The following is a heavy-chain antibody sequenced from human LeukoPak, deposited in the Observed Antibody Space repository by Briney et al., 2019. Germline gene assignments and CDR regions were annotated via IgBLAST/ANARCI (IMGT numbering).Heavy chain of an antibody. J-gene: IGHJ4*02. CDR3: ARSYNYDSSGSNFDY. CDR1: GVSIGSGDSF. D-gene: IGHD3-22*01. Sequence: PSQTLSLTCTVSGVSIGSGDSFWSWIRQHPGKGLEWIVYISYSGSAYYTPTLKSRVTISVDTSKNQFSLKLSSVTAADTAVYYCARSYNYDSSGSNFDYWGQGTLVTVSS. V-gene: IGHV4-31*03. CDR2: ISYSGSA.